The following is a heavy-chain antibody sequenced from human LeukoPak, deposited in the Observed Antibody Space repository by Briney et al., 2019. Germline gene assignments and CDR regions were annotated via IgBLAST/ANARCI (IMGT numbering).Heavy chain of an antibody. D-gene: IGHD6-13*01. CDR2: IYPDDSNT. CDR3: ARQGAAGKYYYYYMDV. J-gene: IGHJ6*03. V-gene: IGHV5-51*01. Sequence: GESLKISCQGSGYNFPIYWIGWVRQMPGQGLEWMGIIYPDDSNTIYGPSFQGQVTISADKSINTAYLEWSSLKASDTAIYYCARQGAAGKYYYYYMDVWGKGATVTVSS. CDR1: GYNFPIYW.